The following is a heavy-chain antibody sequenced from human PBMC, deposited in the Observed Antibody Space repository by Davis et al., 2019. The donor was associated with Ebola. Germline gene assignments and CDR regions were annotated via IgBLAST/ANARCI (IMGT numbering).Heavy chain of an antibody. D-gene: IGHD3-10*01. Sequence: GESLKISCAASGFTFSSYALHWVRQAPGKGLEWVAVISYDGSNKYYADSVKGRFTISRDNSKNTLYLQMNSLRPEDTAVYYCARDRGGLWFGELRVGAPSYWGQGTLVTVSS. CDR2: ISYDGSNK. CDR3: ARDRGGLWFGELRVGAPSY. V-gene: IGHV3-30-3*01. J-gene: IGHJ4*02. CDR1: GFTFSSYA.